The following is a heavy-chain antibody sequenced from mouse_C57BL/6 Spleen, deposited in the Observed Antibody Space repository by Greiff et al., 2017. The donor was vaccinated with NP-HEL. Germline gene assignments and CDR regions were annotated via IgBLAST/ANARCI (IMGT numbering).Heavy chain of an antibody. D-gene: IGHD1-1*01. Sequence: DVMLVESGGGLVKPGGSLKLSCAASGFTFSDYGMHWVRQAPEKGLEWVAYISSGSSTIYYADTVKGRFTISRDNAKNTLFLQMTSLRSEDTAMYYWARGTTVRLFDYWGQGTTLTVSS. CDR1: GFTFSDYG. CDR3: ARGTTVRLFDY. V-gene: IGHV5-17*01. J-gene: IGHJ2*01. CDR2: ISSGSSTI.